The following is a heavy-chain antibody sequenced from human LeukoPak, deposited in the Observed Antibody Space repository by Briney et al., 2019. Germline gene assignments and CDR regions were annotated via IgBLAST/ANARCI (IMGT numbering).Heavy chain of an antibody. J-gene: IGHJ5*02. Sequence: PGGSLRLSCAASGFTFSSYSMNWVCQAPGKGLEWDSSISSSSSYIYYADSVKGRFTISRDNAKNSLYLQMNSLRAEDTAVYYCARAHCSSTSCSRFDPWGQGTLVTVSS. CDR2: ISSSSSYI. CDR1: GFTFSSYS. CDR3: ARAHCSSTSCSRFDP. V-gene: IGHV3-21*01. D-gene: IGHD2-2*01.